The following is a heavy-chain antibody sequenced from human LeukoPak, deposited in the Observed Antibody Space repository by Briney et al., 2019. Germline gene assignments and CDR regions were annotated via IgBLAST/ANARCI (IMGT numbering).Heavy chain of an antibody. CDR3: ARDPYSGNYGNYYYYYMDV. J-gene: IGHJ6*03. D-gene: IGHD1-26*01. CDR1: GFTFNNYN. V-gene: IGHV3-21*01. Sequence: GGSLRLSCATSGFTFNNYNMNWVRQAPGRALEWVSSITSSGTYIFYADSVKGRFTTSRDNAKNSLYLQMNSLGPEDTAVYYCARDPYSGNYGNYYYYYMDVWGKGTTVTISS. CDR2: ITSSGTYI.